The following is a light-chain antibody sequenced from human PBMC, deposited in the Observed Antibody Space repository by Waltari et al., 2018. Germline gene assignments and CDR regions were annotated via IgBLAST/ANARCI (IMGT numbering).Light chain of an antibody. J-gene: IGKJ4*01. Sequence: ELVMTQSPATLSVSPGERATLSCRASQNVTPYLAWYQQKPGQAPRLLIHRASIRATDIPGRFSGSGSGTEFTLTISGLQSEDFAVYFCQHYNNWPLTFGGGTKVEIK. CDR2: RAS. CDR1: QNVTPY. CDR3: QHYNNWPLT. V-gene: IGKV3-15*01.